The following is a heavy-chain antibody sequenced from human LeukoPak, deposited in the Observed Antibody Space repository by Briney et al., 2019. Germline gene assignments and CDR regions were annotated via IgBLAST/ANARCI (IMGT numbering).Heavy chain of an antibody. Sequence: GGSLRLSCAASGFTFSNAWMSWVRQAPGKGLEWVGRIKSKTDGGTTDYAAPVKGRFTISRDDSKNTLYLQMNSLKTEDTAVYYCTTSYYYDSSGYRCWGQGTLVTVSS. CDR2: IKSKTDGGTT. D-gene: IGHD3-22*01. CDR3: TTSYYYDSSGYRC. V-gene: IGHV3-15*01. CDR1: GFTFSNAW. J-gene: IGHJ4*02.